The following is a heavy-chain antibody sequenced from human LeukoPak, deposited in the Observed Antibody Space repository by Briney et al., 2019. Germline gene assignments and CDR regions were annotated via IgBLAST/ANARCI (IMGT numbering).Heavy chain of an antibody. CDR1: GITFSRHG. CDR3: AREATWGEWYFDH. D-gene: IGHD3-3*01. J-gene: IGHJ4*02. V-gene: IGHV3-30*03. CDR2: IADDGGVK. Sequence: PGGSLRLSCVASGITFSRHGMDWVRQAPGKGLEWVAVIADDGGVKQYADSVKGRFTVSRDNPKSTLYLQMNGLSVEDTAIYYCAREATWGEWYFDHWGQGTPVTVSS.